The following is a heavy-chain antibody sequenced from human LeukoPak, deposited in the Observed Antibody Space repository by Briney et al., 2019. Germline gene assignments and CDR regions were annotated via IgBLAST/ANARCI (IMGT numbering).Heavy chain of an antibody. CDR2: IYYSGST. D-gene: IGHD5-18*01. Sequence: TSETLSLTCTVSGGSISRYYWSWIRQPPGKGLEWIGYIYYSGSTNYNPSLKSRVTISVDTSKNQFSLKLSSVTAADTAVYYCARSRYSYGTFDYWGQGTLVTVSS. CDR1: GGSISRYY. V-gene: IGHV4-59*08. J-gene: IGHJ4*02. CDR3: ARSRYSYGTFDY.